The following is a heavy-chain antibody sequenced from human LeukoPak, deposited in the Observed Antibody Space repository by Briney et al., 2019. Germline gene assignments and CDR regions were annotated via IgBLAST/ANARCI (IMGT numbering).Heavy chain of an antibody. CDR1: GYTFTSYY. V-gene: IGHV1-46*01. D-gene: IGHD3-10*01. Sequence: GASVKVSCKASGYTFTSYYMHWVRQAPGQGLEWMGIINPSGGSTSYAQKFQGRVTMTRDTFTSTVYMELSSLRSEDTAVYYCARVDSRFGELSWWFDPWGQGTLVTVSS. J-gene: IGHJ5*02. CDR3: ARVDSRFGELSWWFDP. CDR2: INPSGGST.